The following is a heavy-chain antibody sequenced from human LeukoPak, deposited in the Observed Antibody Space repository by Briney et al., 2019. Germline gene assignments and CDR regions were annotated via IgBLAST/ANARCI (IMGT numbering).Heavy chain of an antibody. CDR3: ARVWIQLWLPYFDY. CDR2: ISSSSSTI. J-gene: IGHJ4*02. V-gene: IGHV3-48*01. CDR1: GFTFSSYS. Sequence: PGGTLRLSCAASGFTFSSYSMNWVRQAPGKGLEWVSYISSSSSTIYYADSVKGRFTISRDNAKNSLYLQMNSLRAEDTAVYYCARVWIQLWLPYFDYWGQGTLVTVSS. D-gene: IGHD5-18*01.